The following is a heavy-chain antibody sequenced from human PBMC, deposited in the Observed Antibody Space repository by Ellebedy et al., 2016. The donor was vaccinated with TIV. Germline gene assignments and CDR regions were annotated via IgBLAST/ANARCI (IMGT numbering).Heavy chain of an antibody. CDR1: GFNFNSYA. D-gene: IGHD6-25*01. J-gene: IGHJ4*02. Sequence: GGSLRLSXAASGFNFNSYAMHWVRQAPGKGLEWVAVISFDGMNKYYADPVKGRFTISKDNSKNTLSLQMNSLRSEDTAVYYCARAQPAAFDHWGQGSLVTVSS. CDR2: ISFDGMNK. V-gene: IGHV3-30*04. CDR3: ARAQPAAFDH.